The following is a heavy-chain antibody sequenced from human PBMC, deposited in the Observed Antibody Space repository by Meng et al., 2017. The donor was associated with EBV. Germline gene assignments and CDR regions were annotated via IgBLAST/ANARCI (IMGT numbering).Heavy chain of an antibody. V-gene: IGHV1-69*01. CDR1: GGPFRNYA. J-gene: IGHJ4*02. CDR2: FLPTLGAP. Sequence: QVQLGQYAAEVKKPGSSVKVSCKTSGGPFRNYAISWVRQAPGQGLEWLGGFLPTLGAPNYAQKFHGRVSITADESTSTHYMDLSSLRSEDTAVYYCASESGRGYTPDYWGQGTLVTVSS. D-gene: IGHD3-10*01. CDR3: ASESGRGYTPDY.